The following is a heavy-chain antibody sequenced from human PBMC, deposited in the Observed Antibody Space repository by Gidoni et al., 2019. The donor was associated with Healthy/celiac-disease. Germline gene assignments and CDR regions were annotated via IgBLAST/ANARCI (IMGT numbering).Heavy chain of an antibody. D-gene: IGHD3-16*02. Sequence: QVQLVESGGGVVQPGRSLRLSCAASGFTFSSYAMHWVRQAPGKALEWVAVISYDGSNKYYADSVKGRFTISRDNSKNTLYLQMNSLRAEDTAVYYCARGYDYVWGSYRHYYGMDVWGQGTTVTVSS. CDR2: ISYDGSNK. V-gene: IGHV3-30-3*01. CDR3: ARGYDYVWGSYRHYYGMDV. J-gene: IGHJ6*02. CDR1: GFTFSSYA.